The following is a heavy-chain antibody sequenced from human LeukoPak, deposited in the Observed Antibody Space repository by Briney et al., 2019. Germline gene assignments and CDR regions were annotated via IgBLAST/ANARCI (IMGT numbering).Heavy chain of an antibody. CDR2: IYPDDSDT. V-gene: IGHV5-51*01. D-gene: IGHD3-22*01. Sequence: GESLKISCQGSGYSFTSYWIGWVRQMPGKGQEWVWIIYPDDSDTKYSPSLQGQVTISADKSISTAYLQWSSLKASDTAMYYCARHGRYSSGSRWFGPWGQGTLVTVSS. CDR1: GYSFTSYW. J-gene: IGHJ5*02. CDR3: ARHGRYSSGSRWFGP.